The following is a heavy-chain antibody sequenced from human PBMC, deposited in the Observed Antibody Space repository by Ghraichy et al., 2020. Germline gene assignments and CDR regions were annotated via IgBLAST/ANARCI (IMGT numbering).Heavy chain of an antibody. J-gene: IGHJ4*02. CDR2: IVGNGAKK. Sequence: GGSLRLSCTSSGFTFSNYVMNWVRQAPGKGLEWVSGIVGNGAKKYYVDSVMGRFTISRDNAKDTLYLQINSLRVEDTAVYYCVKDPTVAVTLTDYWGQGTLVTVSS. CDR1: GFTFSNYV. CDR3: VKDPTVAVTLTDY. D-gene: IGHD4-17*01. V-gene: IGHV3-23*01.